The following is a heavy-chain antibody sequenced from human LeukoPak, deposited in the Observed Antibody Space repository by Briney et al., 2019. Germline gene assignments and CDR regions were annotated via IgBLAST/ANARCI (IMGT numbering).Heavy chain of an antibody. CDR2: ISYDGSNK. Sequence: GGSLRLSCGASGFTFSSYGMLWVRQAPGKGLEWVAVISYDGSNKYYADSVKGRFTISRDNSKNTLYLQLKRLRAEDTAVYYCAEGLVGATMSFDYWGQGTLVTVSS. CDR3: AEGLVGATMSFDY. V-gene: IGHV3-30*18. D-gene: IGHD2-15*01. J-gene: IGHJ4*02. CDR1: GFTFSSYG.